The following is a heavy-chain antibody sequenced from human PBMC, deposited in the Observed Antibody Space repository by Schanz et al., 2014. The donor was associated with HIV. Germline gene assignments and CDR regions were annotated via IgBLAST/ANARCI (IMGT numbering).Heavy chain of an antibody. J-gene: IGHJ6*02. CDR3: ATTLYPYTSSSDYYYGMDV. CDR2: IWYDGSNK. V-gene: IGHV3-33*01. CDR1: GFTFSSYG. Sequence: QVQLVESGGGVVQPWRSLRLSCAASGFTFSSYGMHWVRQAPGKGLEWVAVIWYDGSNKYYADSVKGRFTISRDNSRKTLYLQMNSLRAEDTALYYCATTLYPYTSSSDYYYGMDVWGQGTTVTVSS. D-gene: IGHD6-6*01.